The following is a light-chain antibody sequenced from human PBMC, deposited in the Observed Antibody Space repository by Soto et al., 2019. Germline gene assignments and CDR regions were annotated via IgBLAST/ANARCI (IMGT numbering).Light chain of an antibody. J-gene: IGLJ2*01. CDR3: CSYAGSFTLI. CDR1: SSDLADYNF. Sequence: QSVLAQPRSVSGSPGQSVTISCTGTSSDLADYNFVSWYQQHPDKAPKLMIYDVNKRPSGVPGRFSGSKSGNTASLTISGLQAEDEADYYCCSYAGSFTLIFGGGTKLTDL. V-gene: IGLV2-11*01. CDR2: DVN.